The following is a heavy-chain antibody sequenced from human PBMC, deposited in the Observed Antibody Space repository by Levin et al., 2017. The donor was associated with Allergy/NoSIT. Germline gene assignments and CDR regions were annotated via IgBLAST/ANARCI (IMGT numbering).Heavy chain of an antibody. Sequence: ETLSLTCAASGFTFSSYAMSWVRQAPGKGLEWVSAISGSGGSTYYADSVKGRFTISRDNSKNTLYLQMNSLRAEDTAVYYCAKETEITIFGVVIPGDIWGQGTMVTVSS. D-gene: IGHD3-3*01. V-gene: IGHV3-23*01. CDR2: ISGSGGST. CDR1: GFTFSSYA. CDR3: AKETEITIFGVVIPGDI. J-gene: IGHJ3*02.